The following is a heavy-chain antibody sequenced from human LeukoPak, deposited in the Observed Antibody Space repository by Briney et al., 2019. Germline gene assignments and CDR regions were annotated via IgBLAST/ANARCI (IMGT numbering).Heavy chain of an antibody. Sequence: SETLSLTCTVSGGSISSSSYYWGWIRQPPGKGLEWIGSIYYSGSTYYNPSLKSRVTISVDTSKNQFSLKLSSVTAADTAVYSWARHPREKYYDFGSGPDYWGQGTLVTVSS. D-gene: IGHD3-3*01. CDR2: IYYSGST. V-gene: IGHV4-39*01. J-gene: IGHJ4*02. CDR3: ARHPREKYYDFGSGPDY. CDR1: GGSISSSSYY.